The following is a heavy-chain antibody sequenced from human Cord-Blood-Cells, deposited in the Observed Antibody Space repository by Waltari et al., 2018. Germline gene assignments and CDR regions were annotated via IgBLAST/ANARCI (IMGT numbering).Heavy chain of an antibody. CDR2: INAGNGNT. CDR3: ARDGGLLNWFDP. CDR1: GYTFTSYA. V-gene: IGHV1-3*01. J-gene: IGHJ5*02. D-gene: IGHD2-21*01. Sequence: QVQLVQSGAEVKKPGASVKVSCKASGYTFTSYAMHWVRQAPGQRLEWMGWINAGNGNTKYSQKFQGRVTITRDTSASTAYMELSSLRSEDTAVYYCARDGGLLNWFDPWGQGTLVTVSS.